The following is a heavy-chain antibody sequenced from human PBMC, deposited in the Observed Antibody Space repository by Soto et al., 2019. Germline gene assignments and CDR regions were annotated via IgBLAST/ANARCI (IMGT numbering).Heavy chain of an antibody. V-gene: IGHV4-59*01. CDR1: GGSISSYY. CDR2: IYYSGST. D-gene: IGHD2-2*01. Sequence: SYTLSLTFTVSGGSISSYYWSLIRHPPVKGLEWIGYIYYSGSTNYNPSLKSRVTISVDTSKNQFSLKLSSVTAADTAVYYCARGAERVVPAALNWFDPWGQGTLVTVSS. J-gene: IGHJ5*02. CDR3: ARGAERVVPAALNWFDP.